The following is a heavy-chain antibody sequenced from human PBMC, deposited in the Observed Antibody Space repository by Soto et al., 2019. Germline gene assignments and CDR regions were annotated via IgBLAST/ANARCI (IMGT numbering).Heavy chain of an antibody. V-gene: IGHV4-59*08. Sequence: SETLSLTCTVSGGSISSYYWSWIRQPPGKGLEWIGYIYYSGSTNYNPSLKSRVTISVDTSKNQFSLKLSSVTAADTAVYYCARHRNGYNFAYYYGMDVWGQGTTVTVSS. CDR2: IYYSGST. CDR1: GGSISSYY. J-gene: IGHJ6*02. D-gene: IGHD5-12*01. CDR3: ARHRNGYNFAYYYGMDV.